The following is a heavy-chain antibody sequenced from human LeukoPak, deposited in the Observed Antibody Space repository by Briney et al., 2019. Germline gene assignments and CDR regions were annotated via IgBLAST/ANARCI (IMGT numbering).Heavy chain of an antibody. CDR1: GFTFSSYG. V-gene: IGHV3-30*02. CDR3: AKDHPSPPVGATPFDY. J-gene: IGHJ4*02. Sequence: GGSLRLSCAASGFTFSSYGMHWVRQAPGKGLEWVAFIRYDGSNKYYADSVKGRFTISRGNSKNTLYLQMNSLRAEDTAVYYCAKDHPSPPVGATPFDYWGQGTLVTVSS. D-gene: IGHD1-26*01. CDR2: IRYDGSNK.